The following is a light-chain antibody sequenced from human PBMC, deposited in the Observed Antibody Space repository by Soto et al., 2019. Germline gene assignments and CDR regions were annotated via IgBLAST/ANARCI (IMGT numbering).Light chain of an antibody. J-gene: IGLJ1*01. Sequence: QSVLAQPPSVSAAPGQKVTIPCSGSSSNIGGNSVSWYQQLPGTAPKLLIYDDNKRPSGIPDRFSGSKSGTSATLGITGFQTGDGADYYCGSWDSSLSAYVFGTRTKVTVL. CDR1: SSNIGGNS. CDR3: GSWDSSLSAYV. CDR2: DDN. V-gene: IGLV1-51*01.